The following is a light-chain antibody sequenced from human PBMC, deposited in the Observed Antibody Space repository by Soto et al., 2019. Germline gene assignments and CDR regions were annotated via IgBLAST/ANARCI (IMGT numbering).Light chain of an antibody. CDR2: DAS. CDR1: QSVSSY. Sequence: VWTQSPVTMSLSPGERATLSCRASQSVSSYLAWYQQKPGQAPRLLIYDASNRATGIPARFSGSGSGTDFTLTISRLEPEDFAVYYCQQYGSSGTFGQGTKVDIK. J-gene: IGKJ1*01. CDR3: QQYGSSGT. V-gene: IGKV3-20*01.